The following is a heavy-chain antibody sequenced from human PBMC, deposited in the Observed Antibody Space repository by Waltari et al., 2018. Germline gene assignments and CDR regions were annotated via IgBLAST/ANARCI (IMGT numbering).Heavy chain of an antibody. CDR2: IIPFFGPA. J-gene: IGHJ4*02. CDR1: GGTFSSYA. D-gene: IGHD3-10*01. V-gene: IGHV1-69*01. Sequence: QVQLVQSGAEVKKPGSSVKVSCKASGGTFSSYAISWVLQAPGQGLEWMGGIIPFFGPANSAQKFQGRVTITADESTSTAYMELSSLRSEDTAVYYCAREAYGSGHKPTNFDYWGQGTLVTVSS. CDR3: AREAYGSGHKPTNFDY.